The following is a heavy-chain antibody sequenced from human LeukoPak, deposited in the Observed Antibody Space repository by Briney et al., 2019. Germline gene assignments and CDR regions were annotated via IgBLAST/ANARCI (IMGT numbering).Heavy chain of an antibody. CDR2: IIPIFTTA. V-gene: IGHV1-69*13. CDR3: ARDGIEYSSSDYFDY. Sequence: GASVKVSCKASGGTCSTYAISWVRQAPGQGLEWMGGIIPIFTTANYAQKFQGRVTITADESTSTAYMELCSLRSEDTAVYYCARDGIEYSSSDYFDYWGQGTLVTVSS. CDR1: GGTCSTYA. J-gene: IGHJ4*02. D-gene: IGHD6-6*01.